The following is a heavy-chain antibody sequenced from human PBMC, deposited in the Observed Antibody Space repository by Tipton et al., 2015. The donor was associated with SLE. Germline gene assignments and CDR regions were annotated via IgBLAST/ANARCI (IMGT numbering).Heavy chain of an antibody. V-gene: IGHV4-39*07. D-gene: IGHD3-22*01. CDR1: GGSISSSSYY. CDR3: ARVGYDSSGYRMDV. Sequence: TLSLTCTVSGGSISSSSYYWGWIRQPPGKGLEWIGSIYYSGSTYYNPSLKSRVTISVDTSKNQFSLKLSSVTAADTAVYYCARVGYDSSGYRMDVWGQGTTVTVSS. CDR2: IYYSGST. J-gene: IGHJ6*02.